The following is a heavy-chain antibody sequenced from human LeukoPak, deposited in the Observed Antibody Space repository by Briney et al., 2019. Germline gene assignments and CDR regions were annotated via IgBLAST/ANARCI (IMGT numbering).Heavy chain of an antibody. CDR2: INAANGNT. Sequence: ASVKVSCKASGYRFTGYGMQWVRQAPGQRLEWMGWINAANGNTKYSRKFQNRVTITMDTSASSAYMELSSLRSEDTAVYYCARDYYSSGSYYNDYWGQGTLVTVSS. D-gene: IGHD3-10*01. J-gene: IGHJ4*02. CDR3: ARDYYSSGSYYNDY. CDR1: GYRFTGYG. V-gene: IGHV1-3*01.